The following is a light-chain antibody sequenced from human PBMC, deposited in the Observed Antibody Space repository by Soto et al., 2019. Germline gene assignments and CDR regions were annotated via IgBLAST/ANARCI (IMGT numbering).Light chain of an antibody. J-gene: IGLJ1*01. CDR3: RSYAGSNNFV. CDR1: ISDVGGYNY. V-gene: IGLV2-8*01. Sequence: QSSLAQPPFASGSPGQSVTISCTGTISDVGGYNYVSWYQQHPGKAPKLMIYEVSKRPSGVPDRFSASKSGNTASLTVSGLQAEDEADYYCRSYAGSNNFVFGTGTKVTVL. CDR2: EVS.